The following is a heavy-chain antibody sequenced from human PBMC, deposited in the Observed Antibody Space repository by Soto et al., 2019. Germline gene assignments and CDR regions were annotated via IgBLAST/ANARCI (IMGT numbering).Heavy chain of an antibody. CDR1: VYSISSGYH. CDR3: ARDRRSYFDRRGTFDY. J-gene: IGHJ4*02. Sequence: PAETLCLDCAVSVYSISSGYHGAWVRQHPGKGLEWIGSMYHSGSTYYNASLKSRVTISGDTSKNQFSLKLISVTAADTAVYYCARDRRSYFDRRGTFDYWGQGTLVPVSS. D-gene: IGHD3-22*01. V-gene: IGHV4-38-2*02. CDR2: MYHSGST.